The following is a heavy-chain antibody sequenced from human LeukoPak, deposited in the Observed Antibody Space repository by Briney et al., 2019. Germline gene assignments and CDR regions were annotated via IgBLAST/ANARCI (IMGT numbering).Heavy chain of an antibody. Sequence: PGGSLRLSCAASGFTFDDYGMSWVRHAPGKGLEWVSGINWNGGSTGYADSVKGRFTISRDNAKDSLYLQMNSLRAEDTALYYCARDGSSGVDAFDIWGQGTMVTVSS. CDR3: ARDGSSGVDAFDI. V-gene: IGHV3-20*04. J-gene: IGHJ3*02. CDR2: INWNGGST. CDR1: GFTFDDYG. D-gene: IGHD2-15*01.